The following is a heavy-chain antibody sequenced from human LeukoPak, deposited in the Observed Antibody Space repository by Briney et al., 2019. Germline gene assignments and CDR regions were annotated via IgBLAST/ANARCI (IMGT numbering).Heavy chain of an antibody. CDR2: ISGSGGST. CDR1: GSTFSIYA. V-gene: IGHV3-23*01. D-gene: IGHD5-18*01. J-gene: IGHJ5*02. CDR3: AKGPHTASSYNWFDP. Sequence: QPGGSLRLSCAASGSTFSIYAMSWVRQAPGKGLEWVSVISGSGGSTYYADSVKGRFTISRDNSQNTLYLQMKSLRAEDTAVYYCAKGPHTASSYNWFDPWGRGTLVTVSS.